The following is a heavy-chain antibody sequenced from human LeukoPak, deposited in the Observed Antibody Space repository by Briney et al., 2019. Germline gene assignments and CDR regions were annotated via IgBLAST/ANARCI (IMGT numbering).Heavy chain of an antibody. J-gene: IGHJ3*02. V-gene: IGHV4-34*01. CDR3: ARVGYSGSLSGSFDI. CDR1: GGSFSGYY. CDR2: INHSGST. D-gene: IGHD1-26*01. Sequence: SETLSFTCAVYGGSFSGYYWSWIRQPPGKGLEWIGEINHSGSTNYNPSLKSRVTISVDTSKNQFSLKLSSVTAADTAVYYCARVGYSGSLSGSFDIWGQGTMVTVSS.